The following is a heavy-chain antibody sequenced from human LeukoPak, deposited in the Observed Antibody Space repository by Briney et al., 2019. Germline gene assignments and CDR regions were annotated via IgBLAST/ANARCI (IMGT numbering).Heavy chain of an antibody. CDR1: GFTFNNYA. CDR2: ISGGGVST. D-gene: IGHD3-22*01. Sequence: PGGSLRLSCAASGFTFNNYAVGWVRQAPGKGLEWVSAISGGGVSTYYADSVKGRFTISRDNSKNTLYLQMNSLRAEDTAVYYCAKASTIVPPLYYFDYWGQGTLVTVSS. J-gene: IGHJ4*02. V-gene: IGHV3-23*01. CDR3: AKASTIVPPLYYFDY.